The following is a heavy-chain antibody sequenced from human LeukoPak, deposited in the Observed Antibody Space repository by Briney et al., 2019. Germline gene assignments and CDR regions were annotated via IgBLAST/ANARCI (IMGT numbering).Heavy chain of an antibody. CDR1: GFTFSSYN. J-gene: IGHJ4*02. D-gene: IGHD6-19*01. V-gene: IGHV3-21*01. CDR3: AREAVAGTAEDY. CDR2: ISSSSRCI. Sequence: PGGTLRLSCAASGFTFSSYNMNWVRQAPGKGLEWVSSISSSSRCIYYADSVKGRFTISRANAKNSLYLQMNSVRADDTAVYYCAREAVAGTAEDYWGQGTLVTVSS.